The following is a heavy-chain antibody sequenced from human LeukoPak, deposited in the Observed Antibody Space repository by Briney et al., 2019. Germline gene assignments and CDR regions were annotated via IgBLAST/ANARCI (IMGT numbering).Heavy chain of an antibody. J-gene: IGHJ4*02. CDR1: GGSISSGDYY. CDR3: ARGSVGSIRFSEWFRPAQAIEITR. V-gene: IGHV4-30-4*01. CDR2: IYYSGST. Sequence: PSQTLSLTCTVSGGSISSGDYYWSWIRQPPGKGLEWIGYIYYSGSTYYNPSLKSRVTISVDTSKNQFSLKLSSVTAADTAVYYCARGSVGSIRFSEWFRPAQAIEITRWGQGTLVTVSS. D-gene: IGHD3-3*01.